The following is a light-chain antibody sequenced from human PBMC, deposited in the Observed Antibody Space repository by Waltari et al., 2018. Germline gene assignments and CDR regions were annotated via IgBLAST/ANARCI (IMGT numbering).Light chain of an antibody. CDR1: QGISNY. V-gene: IGKV1-17*01. J-gene: IGKJ3*01. CDR2: DAS. Sequence: DIQMTQSPSSLSGSVGDRVTITCRASQGISNYLNWYQQKPGEAPKRLIYDASSLQSGVPSRFSGSGSGTVVTLTISSLQPEDFATYYCRQYNSAPFTFGPGTKLDIK. CDR3: RQYNSAPFT.